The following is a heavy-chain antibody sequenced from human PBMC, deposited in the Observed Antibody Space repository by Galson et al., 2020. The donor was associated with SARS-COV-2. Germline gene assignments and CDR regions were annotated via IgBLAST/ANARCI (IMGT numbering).Heavy chain of an antibody. CDR3: AREKRDFWSGSDYYYGMDV. CDR2: IWYDGSNK. CDR1: GFTFSSYG. J-gene: IGHJ6*02. D-gene: IGHD3-3*01. Sequence: TGGSLRLSCVASGFTFSSYGTHWVRQAPGKGLEWVAVIWYDGSNKYYRDSVKGRFIISRDNSKNTLYLQMNSLRAEDTAVYYCAREKRDFWSGSDYYYGMDVWGPGTTVTVSS. V-gene: IGHV3-33*01.